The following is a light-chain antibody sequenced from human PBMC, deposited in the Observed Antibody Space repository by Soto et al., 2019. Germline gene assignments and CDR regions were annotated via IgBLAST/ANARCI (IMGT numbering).Light chain of an antibody. V-gene: IGLV1-47*01. CDR3: SVWDANLSAWV. J-gene: IGLJ3*02. CDR2: RNN. Sequence: QLVLTQPPSASGTPGQRVTISCSGSSSNIGKNYVYWYQQLPGTAPKLLIYRNNQRPSGVPDQFSGSKSGTSASLAISGLRSEDEADYYCSVWDANLSAWVFGGGTKVTVL. CDR1: SSNIGKNY.